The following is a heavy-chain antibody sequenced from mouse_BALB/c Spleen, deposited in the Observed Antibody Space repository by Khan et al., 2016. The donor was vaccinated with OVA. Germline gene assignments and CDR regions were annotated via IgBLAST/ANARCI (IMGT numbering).Heavy chain of an antibody. CDR3: AIQGSTYTWFAY. CDR2: IYPYNDDT. J-gene: IGHJ3*01. V-gene: IGHV1S136*01. CDR1: GYTFTSYV. D-gene: IGHD1-1*01. Sequence: VQLQQSGPELVKPGASVKMSCKASGYTFTSYVIHWVRQKPGQGLEWIGYIYPYNDDTKYNEKFKGKATLTSDKSSSTAYMELSSLTTEDSAVYLCAIQGSTYTWFAYWGQRTPVTVSA.